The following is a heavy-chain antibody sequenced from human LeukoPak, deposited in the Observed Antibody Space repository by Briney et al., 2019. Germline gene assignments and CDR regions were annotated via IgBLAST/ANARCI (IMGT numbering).Heavy chain of an antibody. Sequence: GRSLRLSCAASGFTFSSYGMHWVRQAPGKGLEWVAVIWYDGSNKYYADSVKGRFTISRDNSKNTLYLQMNSLRAEDTAVYYCATGIAAAVGSVTSYWGQGTLVTVSS. CDR1: GFTFSSYG. J-gene: IGHJ4*02. V-gene: IGHV3-33*01. CDR3: ATGIAAAVGSVTSY. CDR2: IWYDGSNK. D-gene: IGHD6-13*01.